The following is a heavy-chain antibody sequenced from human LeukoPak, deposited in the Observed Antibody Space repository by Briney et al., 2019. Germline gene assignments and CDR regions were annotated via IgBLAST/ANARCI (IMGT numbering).Heavy chain of an antibody. D-gene: IGHD6-13*01. CDR1: GGSISSSNW. J-gene: IGHJ5*02. V-gene: IGHV4-4*02. Sequence: SGTLSLTCAVSGGSISSSNWWSWVRQPPGKGLEWIGEIYHSGSTKYNPSLKSRVTISVQKSKNQFPLKLTSVTAADTAVYYCANENRGGSSWYSLASWGQGVLVTVSS. CDR2: IYHSGST. CDR3: ANENRGGSSWYSLAS.